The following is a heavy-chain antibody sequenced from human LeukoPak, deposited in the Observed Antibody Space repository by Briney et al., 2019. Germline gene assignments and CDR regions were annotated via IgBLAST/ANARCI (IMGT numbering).Heavy chain of an antibody. J-gene: IGHJ2*01. CDR1: GFTFDNYV. Sequence: GGSLRLSCAASGFTFDNYVMHWVRQAPGKGLEWVSLISWDGGSTYYADSVKGRFTISRDNSKNSLYLQMNSLRPEDTALYYCAKAHSVSYLDYWFFDLWGRGTLVTVSS. D-gene: IGHD1-26*01. V-gene: IGHV3-43D*03. CDR3: AKAHSVSYLDYWFFDL. CDR2: ISWDGGST.